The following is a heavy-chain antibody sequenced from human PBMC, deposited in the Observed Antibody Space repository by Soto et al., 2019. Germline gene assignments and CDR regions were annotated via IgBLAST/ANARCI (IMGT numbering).Heavy chain of an antibody. CDR3: ARDVHTGVTSASNYYYGMDV. V-gene: IGHV4-31*03. Sequence: SETLSLTCTVSGGSISSGGYYWSWIRQHPGKGLEWIGYIYYSGSTYYNPSLKSRVTISVDTSKNQFSLKLSSVTAADTAVYYCARDVHTGVTSASNYYYGMDVWGQGTTVTVSS. J-gene: IGHJ6*02. CDR2: IYYSGST. CDR1: GGSISSGGYY. D-gene: IGHD5-18*01.